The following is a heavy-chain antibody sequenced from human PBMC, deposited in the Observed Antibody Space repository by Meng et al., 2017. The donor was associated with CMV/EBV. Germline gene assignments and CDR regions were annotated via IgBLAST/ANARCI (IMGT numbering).Heavy chain of an antibody. CDR2: INSDGSST. V-gene: IGHV3-74*01. Sequence: GESLKISCAASGFTFSSYWMHWVRQAPGKGLVWVSRINSDGSSTSYADSVKGRFTISRDNAKNTLYLQMNSLRAEDTAVYYCARDLRGGSWKGGMDVWGQGTTGTVSS. CDR3: ARDLRGGSWKGGMDV. J-gene: IGHJ6*02. D-gene: IGHD6-13*01. CDR1: GFTFSSYW.